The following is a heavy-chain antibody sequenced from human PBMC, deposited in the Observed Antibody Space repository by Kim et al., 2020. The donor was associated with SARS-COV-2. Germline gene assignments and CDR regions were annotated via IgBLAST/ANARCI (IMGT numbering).Heavy chain of an antibody. Sequence: GGSLRLSCGASGFTISSSAMHWVRQTSGKGLEWVGRIRSRSDNSATADAASVKGRISIAIDESKNTEYLQMNSLKTEDTAVYYCTRGPSYGDCYWDAFGNWGQGTLVTVSS. CDR2: IRSRSDNSAT. CDR1: GFTISSSA. J-gene: IGHJ3*02. V-gene: IGHV3-73*01. D-gene: IGHD2-21*01. CDR3: TRGPSYGDCYWDAFGN.